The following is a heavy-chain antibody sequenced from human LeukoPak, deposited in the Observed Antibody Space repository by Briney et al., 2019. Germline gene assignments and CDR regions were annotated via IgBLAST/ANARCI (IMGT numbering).Heavy chain of an antibody. D-gene: IGHD2-2*01. J-gene: IGHJ3*02. V-gene: IGHV3-23*01. CDR2: ISGSGGST. Sequence: GGSLRLSCAASGFTFSSYAMSWVRQAPGKGLEWVSAISGSGGSTYYADSVKGRFTISRDNSKNTLYLQMNSLRAEDTAVCYCAKPYCSSTSCPGGDAFDIWGQGTMVTVSS. CDR3: AKPYCSSTSCPGGDAFDI. CDR1: GFTFSSYA.